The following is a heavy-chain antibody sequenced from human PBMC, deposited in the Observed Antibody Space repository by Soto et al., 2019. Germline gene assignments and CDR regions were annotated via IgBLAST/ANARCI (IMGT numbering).Heavy chain of an antibody. D-gene: IGHD2-2*01. CDR2: IYYGGST. J-gene: IGHJ4*02. V-gene: IGHV4-61*01. CDR3: ASLYCISTSCYSEY. Sequence: SETLSLTCTVSGGSVSSGSYYWSWIRQPPGKGLEWIGYIYYGGSTNYNPSLKSRVTISVDTSKNQFSRRRICVTAADTAVYYCASLYCISTSCYSEYWGPGTLFTVSS. CDR1: GGSVSSGSYY.